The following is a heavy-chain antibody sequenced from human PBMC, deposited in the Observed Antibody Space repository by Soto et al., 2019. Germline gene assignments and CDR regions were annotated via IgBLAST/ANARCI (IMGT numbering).Heavy chain of an antibody. CDR3: ARAREPEYSSAIFFDI. Sequence: PGGSLRLSCAASGFTFSSYWMHWVRQAPGKGLVWVSRINSDGSSTSYADSVKGRFTISRDISTNMVYLQMSSLTDEDTAVYYCARAREPEYSSAIFFDIWGQGALVTVSS. V-gene: IGHV3-74*01. CDR1: GFTFSSYW. CDR2: INSDGSST. D-gene: IGHD5-18*01. J-gene: IGHJ4*02.